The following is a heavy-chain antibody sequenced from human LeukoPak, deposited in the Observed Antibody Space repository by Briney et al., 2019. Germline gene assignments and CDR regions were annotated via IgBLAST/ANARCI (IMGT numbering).Heavy chain of an antibody. CDR3: ARDWSGSYVPSFDY. CDR2: IKQDGSEK. V-gene: IGHV3-7*04. J-gene: IGHJ4*02. D-gene: IGHD6-13*01. Sequence: PGGSLRLSCAASGFTFSSYWMSWVRQAPGKGLEWVANIKQDGSEKYYVDSVKGRFTISRDNAENSLYLQMNSLRAEDTAVYFCARDWSGSYVPSFDYWGQGTLVTVSS. CDR1: GFTFSSYW.